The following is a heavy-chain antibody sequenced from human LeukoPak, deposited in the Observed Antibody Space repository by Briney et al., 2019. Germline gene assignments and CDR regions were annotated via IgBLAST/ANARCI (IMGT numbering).Heavy chain of an antibody. J-gene: IGHJ4*02. CDR1: SFSFSDFW. D-gene: IGHD3-10*01. CDR3: ARSSSQGFDYFDY. V-gene: IGHV3-7*01. Sequence: GGSLRLSCVASSFSFSDFWMSWVRQRPGKELEWVATIKRFGSEKTYLDSVKGRFTISRDDFKSSLSLQMNNLGADDSGLYYCARSSSQGFDYFDYWGQGALVTVSS. CDR2: IKRFGSEK.